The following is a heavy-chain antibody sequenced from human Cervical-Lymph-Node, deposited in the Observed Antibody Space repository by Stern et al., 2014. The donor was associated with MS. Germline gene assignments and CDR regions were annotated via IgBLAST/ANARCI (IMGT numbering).Heavy chain of an antibody. CDR2: IIPMFGIG. Sequence: QVQLVESGAEVKKPGSSVKVSCKASGGTFTNDGISWVRPAPGQGPEWMGGIIPMFGIGHYAQKFQGRVTITADDSTSTVHMELNSLRSEDTAVYYCAGGAIFGVVKGYYYYGLDVWGQGTTVTV. CDR1: GGTFTNDG. V-gene: IGHV1-69*01. D-gene: IGHD3-3*01. CDR3: AGGAIFGVVKGYYYYGLDV. J-gene: IGHJ6*02.